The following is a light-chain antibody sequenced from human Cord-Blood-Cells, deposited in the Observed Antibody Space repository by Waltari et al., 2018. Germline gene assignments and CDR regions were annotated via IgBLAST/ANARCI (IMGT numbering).Light chain of an antibody. CDR3: SSYTSSSTLVV. CDR2: DVS. Sequence: QSPLTQPPPFSGSPDQSTPIPCTGPSSAFVGYNYSPGYQQHPGKAPKLMIYDVSNRPSGVSNRFSGSKSGNTASLTISGLQAEDEADYYCSSYTSSSTLVVFGGGTKLTVL. J-gene: IGLJ2*01. CDR1: SSAFVGYNY. V-gene: IGLV2-14*01.